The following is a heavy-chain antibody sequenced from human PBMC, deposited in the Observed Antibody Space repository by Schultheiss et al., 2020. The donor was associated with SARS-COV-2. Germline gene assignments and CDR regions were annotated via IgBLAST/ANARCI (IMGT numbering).Heavy chain of an antibody. D-gene: IGHD6-19*01. J-gene: IGHJ5*02. CDR2: IYHSGST. Sequence: SETLSLTCAVSGYSISSGYSWGWIRQPPGKGLEWIGSIYHSGSTYYNPSLESRVTISVDTSKNQFSLRLSSVTAADTAVYYCARAQRLANWFDPWGQGTLVTVSS. CDR1: GYSISSGYS. CDR3: ARAQRLANWFDP. V-gene: IGHV4-38-2*01.